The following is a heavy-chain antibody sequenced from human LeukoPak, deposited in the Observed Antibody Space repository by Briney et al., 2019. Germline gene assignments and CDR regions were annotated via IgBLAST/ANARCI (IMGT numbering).Heavy chain of an antibody. D-gene: IGHD5-18*01. J-gene: IGHJ4*02. CDR3: ARQKYSYGYFDY. CDR2: IYYSGST. Sequence: SETLSLTCTVSGGSISSYYWSWIRQPPGKRLEWIGHIYYSGSTNYNPSLKSRVTISVDTSKNQFSLKLSSVTAADTAVYYCARQKYSYGYFDYWGQGTLATVSS. V-gene: IGHV4-59*08. CDR1: GGSISSYY.